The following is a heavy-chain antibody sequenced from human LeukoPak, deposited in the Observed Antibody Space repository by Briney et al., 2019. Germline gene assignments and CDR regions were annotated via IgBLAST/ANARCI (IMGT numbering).Heavy chain of an antibody. J-gene: IGHJ4*02. CDR3: ARDVGATPGYFDY. D-gene: IGHD1-26*01. Sequence: PSEALSLTCTVSGGSISSYYWNWIRQPPGKGLEWIAYIYYSGNTNYNPSLKSRVTISVDASKNQFSLKLSSVTAADTAVYYCARDVGATPGYFDYWGQGTLVTVSS. CDR1: GGSISSYY. V-gene: IGHV4-59*01. CDR2: IYYSGNT.